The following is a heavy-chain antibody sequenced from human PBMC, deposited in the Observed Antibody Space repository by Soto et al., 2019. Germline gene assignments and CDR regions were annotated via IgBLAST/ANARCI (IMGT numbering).Heavy chain of an antibody. CDR3: ARGGRFLEWLSPFDYYYYGMDV. J-gene: IGHJ6*02. CDR2: IYYSGST. CDR1: GGSVSSGSYY. V-gene: IGHV4-61*01. D-gene: IGHD3-3*01. Sequence: LSLTCTVSGGSVSSGSYYWSWIRQPPGKGLKWIGYIYYSGSTNYNPSLKSRVTISVDTSKNQFSLKLSSVTAADTAVYYCARGGRFLEWLSPFDYYYYGMDVWGQGTTVTVSS.